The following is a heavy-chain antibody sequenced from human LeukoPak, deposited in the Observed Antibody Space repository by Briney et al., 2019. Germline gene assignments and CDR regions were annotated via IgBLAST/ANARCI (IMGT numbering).Heavy chain of an antibody. J-gene: IGHJ4*02. CDR2: ISYDGSNK. CDR1: GFTFSSYG. CDR3: ARFSSATVTTAGY. V-gene: IGHV3-30*03. Sequence: PGGSLRLSCAAPGFTFSSYGMHWVRQAPGKGLEWVAVISYDGSNKYYADSVKGRFTISRDNAKNTLYLQMNSLRAEDTAVYYCARFSSATVTTAGYWGQGTLVTVSS. D-gene: IGHD4-17*01.